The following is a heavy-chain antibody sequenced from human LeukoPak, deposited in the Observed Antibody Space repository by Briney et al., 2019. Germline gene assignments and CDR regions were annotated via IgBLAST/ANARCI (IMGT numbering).Heavy chain of an antibody. CDR3: ARGAGGRDY. J-gene: IGHJ4*02. Sequence: SETLSLTCAVYGGSFSGYYWSWIRQPPGKGLEWIGEINHSGSTNYNPSLKSRVTISVDTSKNQFSLKLSSVTAADTAVYYCARGAGGRDYWGQGTLVTVSS. CDR2: INHSGST. D-gene: IGHD6-19*01. CDR1: GGSFSGYY. V-gene: IGHV4-34*01.